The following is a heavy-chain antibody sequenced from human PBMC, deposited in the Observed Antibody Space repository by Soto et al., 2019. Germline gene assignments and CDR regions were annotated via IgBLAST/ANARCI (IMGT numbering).Heavy chain of an antibody. CDR3: AKEVTTVTASDAFDM. Sequence: EVHLLESGGGLVQPGGSLRLSCEASGFIFSSYAMGWVRQAPGKGLEWVSVISGSGDTTYYADSVTGRFTISRDNSRNTLYLQMDSLRAGDTALYHCAKEVTTVTASDAFDMWGRGTMVTFSS. CDR2: ISGSGDTT. CDR1: GFIFSSYA. J-gene: IGHJ3*02. V-gene: IGHV3-23*01. D-gene: IGHD4-17*01.